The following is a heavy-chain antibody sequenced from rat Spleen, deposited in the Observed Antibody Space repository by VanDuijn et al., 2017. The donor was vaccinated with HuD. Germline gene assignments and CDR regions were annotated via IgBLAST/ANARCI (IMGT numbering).Heavy chain of an antibody. CDR3: ARHPQLGVFWYFDF. V-gene: IGHV5-17*01. Sequence: EVQLVESDGGLVQPGRSLELSCAASGFNFRDYAMAWVRQAPKKGLEWVATILYDDTNIYYRDSVKGRFSISRDNTKNTLYLQMDSLRSEDTATYYCARHPQLGVFWYFDFWGPGTMVTVSS. CDR1: GFNFRDYA. D-gene: IGHD5-1*01. CDR2: ILYDDTNI. J-gene: IGHJ1*01.